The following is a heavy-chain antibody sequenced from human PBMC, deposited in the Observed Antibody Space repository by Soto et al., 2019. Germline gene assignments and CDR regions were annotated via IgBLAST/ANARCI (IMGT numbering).Heavy chain of an antibody. Sequence: PSETLSLTWAVSGGSMSSGGDSWSWIRQPPGKGLECIGYIYHSGSTYYNPSLKSRVTISVDRSKNQFSLKLSSVTAADTAVYYCARGPPLGYWGQGTLVTVSS. CDR2: IYHSGST. J-gene: IGHJ4*02. CDR3: ARGPPLGY. V-gene: IGHV4-30-2*01. CDR1: GGSMSSGGDS.